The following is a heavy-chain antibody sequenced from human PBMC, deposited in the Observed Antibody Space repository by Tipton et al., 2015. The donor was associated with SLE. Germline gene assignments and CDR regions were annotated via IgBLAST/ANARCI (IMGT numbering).Heavy chain of an antibody. CDR3: ARERDYGGNWDI. CDR1: GGSIGSGGYY. D-gene: IGHD4-23*01. V-gene: IGHV4-31*03. CDR2: MYYSGST. J-gene: IGHJ3*02. Sequence: TLSLTCTVSGGSIGSGGYYWSWIRQHPGKGLEWIGYMYYSGSTYYNPSLKSRVSISVDTSKNQFSLKLSSVTAADTAVYYCARERDYGGNWDIWGQGTMVTVSS.